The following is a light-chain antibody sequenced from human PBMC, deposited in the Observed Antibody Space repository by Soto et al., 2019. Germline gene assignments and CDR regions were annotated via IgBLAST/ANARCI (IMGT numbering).Light chain of an antibody. J-gene: IGKJ4*01. CDR1: QGIRNN. CDR3: QQYDVYPLT. V-gene: IGKV1-16*02. CDR2: GVS. Sequence: DIQMTQSPSSLSASVGDSVTITCRASQGIRNNLAWLQQKPGKAPKSLIYGVSTLQSGVPSKFIGSGSGTVFTLTISSLQPEDFATYYCQQYDVYPLTFGGGTKVEIK.